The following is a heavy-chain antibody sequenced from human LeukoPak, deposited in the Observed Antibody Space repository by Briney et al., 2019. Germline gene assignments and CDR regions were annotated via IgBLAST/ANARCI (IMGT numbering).Heavy chain of an antibody. J-gene: IGHJ6*03. CDR1: GFTFSSYG. V-gene: IGHV3-30*02. CDR3: ARQVSWPYYYMDV. Sequence: GGSLRLSCAASGFTFSSYGMHWVRQAPGKGLEWVAFIRYDGSNKYYADSVKGRFTISRDNSKNTLYLQMNSLRAEDTAVYYCARQVSWPYYYMDVWGKGTTVTVSS. CDR2: IRYDGSNK. D-gene: IGHD1-14*01.